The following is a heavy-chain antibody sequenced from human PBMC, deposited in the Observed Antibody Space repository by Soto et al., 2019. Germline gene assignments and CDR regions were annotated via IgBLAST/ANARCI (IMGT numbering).Heavy chain of an antibody. CDR2: IYYSGST. Sequence: PSETLSLTCTVSGGSISSGGYYWSWIRQHPGKGLEWIGYIYYSGSTYYNPSLKSRVTISVDTSKNQFSLKLSSVTAADTAVYYCARIAAAQPYYFDYWGQGTLVTSPQ. CDR3: ARIAAAQPYYFDY. V-gene: IGHV4-31*03. D-gene: IGHD6-13*01. CDR1: GGSISSGGYY. J-gene: IGHJ4*02.